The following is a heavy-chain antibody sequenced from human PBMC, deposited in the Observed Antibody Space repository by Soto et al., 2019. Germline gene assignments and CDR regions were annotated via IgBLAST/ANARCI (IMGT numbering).Heavy chain of an antibody. J-gene: IGHJ5*02. CDR3: AHSGRYSSGGSCYRFDP. Sequence: QITLKESGPTLVKPTQTLTLTCTFSGFSLSTSGVGVGWIRQPPGKALEWLALIYWDDDKRYSPSLKSRLTLTKDTTKNQVVLTMTNMDPVDTATDYCAHSGRYSSGGSCYRFDPWGQGTLVTVSS. V-gene: IGHV2-5*02. CDR1: GFSLSTSGVG. D-gene: IGHD2-15*01. CDR2: IYWDDDK.